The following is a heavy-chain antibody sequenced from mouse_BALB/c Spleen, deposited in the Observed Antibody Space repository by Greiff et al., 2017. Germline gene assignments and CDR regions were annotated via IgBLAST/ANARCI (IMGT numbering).Heavy chain of an antibody. J-gene: IGHJ3*01. Sequence: VHLVESGAELAKPGASVKMSCKASGYTFTSYWMHWVKQRPGQGLEWIGYINPSTGYTEYNQKFKDKATLTADKSSSTAYMQLSSLTSEDSAVYYCARGATMITTGTWFAYWGQGTLVTVSA. V-gene: IGHV1-7*01. CDR3: ARGATMITTGTWFAY. CDR2: INPSTGYT. CDR1: GYTFTSYW. D-gene: IGHD2-4*01.